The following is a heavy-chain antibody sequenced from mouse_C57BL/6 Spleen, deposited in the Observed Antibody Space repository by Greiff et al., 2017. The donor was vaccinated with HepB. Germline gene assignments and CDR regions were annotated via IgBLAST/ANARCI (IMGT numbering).Heavy chain of an antibody. CDR1: GYAFTNYL. D-gene: IGHD1-1*01. CDR2: INPGSGGT. J-gene: IGHJ3*01. Sequence: VQLVESGAELVRPGTSVKVSCKASGYAFTNYLIEWVKQRPGQGLEWIGVINPGSGGTNYNEKFKGKATLTADKSSSTAYMQLSSLTSEDSAVYFCARSDYGSSYAFAYWGQGTLVTVSA. CDR3: ARSDYGSSYAFAY. V-gene: IGHV1-54*01.